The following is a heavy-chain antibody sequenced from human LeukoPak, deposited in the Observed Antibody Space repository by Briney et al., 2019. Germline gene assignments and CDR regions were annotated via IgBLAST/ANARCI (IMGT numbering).Heavy chain of an antibody. CDR3: ARVVVVVPAAKYYFEY. J-gene: IGHJ4*02. CDR1: GASITSSNW. D-gene: IGHD2-2*01. Sequence: PSETLSLTCAVSGASITSSNWWSWVRQTPVKGLEWIGEIYHDGSTNYNPSLKSRVTISLDKSKNQFSLKLTSVTAADTGVYYCARVVVVVPAAKYYFEYWGQGTLVTVSS. CDR2: IYHDGST. V-gene: IGHV4-4*02.